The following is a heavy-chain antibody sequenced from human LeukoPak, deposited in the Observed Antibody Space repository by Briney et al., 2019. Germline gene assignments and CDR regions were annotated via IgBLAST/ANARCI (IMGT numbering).Heavy chain of an antibody. D-gene: IGHD6-13*01. V-gene: IGHV4-38-2*02. CDR1: GYSISSGYY. J-gene: IGHJ6*03. CDR2: IYHSGST. CDR3: ASTTGYTDYYYMDV. Sequence: SETLSLTCTVSGYSISSGYYWGWIRQPPGKGLEWIGSIYHSGSTYYNPSLKSRVTISVDTSKNQFSLKLSSVTAADTAVYYCASTTGYTDYYYMDVWGKGTTVTVSS.